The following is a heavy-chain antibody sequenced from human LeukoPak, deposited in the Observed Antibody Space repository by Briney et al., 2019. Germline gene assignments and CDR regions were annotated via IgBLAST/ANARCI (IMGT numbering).Heavy chain of an antibody. J-gene: IGHJ4*02. CDR2: SGST. CDR3: ARVRYSHVDY. CDR1: GYSISSGYY. Sequence: SETLSLTCTVSGYSISSGYYWGWIRQPPGKGLEWIGSGSTYYNPSLKIRVSISVDTSKNQFSLKLSSVTAADTAVYYCARVRYSHVDYWGQGALVTVSS. D-gene: IGHD5-18*01. V-gene: IGHV4-38-2*02.